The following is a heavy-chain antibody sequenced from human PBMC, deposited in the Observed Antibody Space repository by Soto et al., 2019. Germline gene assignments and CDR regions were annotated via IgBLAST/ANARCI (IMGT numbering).Heavy chain of an antibody. CDR1: GFTFSSYA. CDR2: ISGSGGST. Sequence: GGSLRLSCAASGFTFSSYAMSWVRQAPGKGLEWVSAISGSGGSTYYADSVKGRFTISRDNSKNTLYLQMNSLKAEDTAVYYCAKSDAWEWLSHFDNWGQGTMVTVAS. CDR3: AKSDAWEWLSHFDN. V-gene: IGHV3-23*01. J-gene: IGHJ4*01. D-gene: IGHD3-3*01.